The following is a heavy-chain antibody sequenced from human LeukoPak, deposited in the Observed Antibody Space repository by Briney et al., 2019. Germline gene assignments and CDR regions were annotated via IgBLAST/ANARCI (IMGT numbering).Heavy chain of an antibody. D-gene: IGHD4-11*01. J-gene: IGHJ6*02. CDR2: ISYDGSNK. CDR1: GFTFSSYA. CDR3: AGTVNYYYYGMDV. V-gene: IGHV3-30-3*01. Sequence: PGGSLRLSCAASGFTFSSYAMHWVRQAPGKGLEWVAVISYDGSNKYYADSVKGRFTISRDNSKNTLYLQMNSLRAEDTAVYYCAGTVNYYYYGMDVWGQGTTVTVSS.